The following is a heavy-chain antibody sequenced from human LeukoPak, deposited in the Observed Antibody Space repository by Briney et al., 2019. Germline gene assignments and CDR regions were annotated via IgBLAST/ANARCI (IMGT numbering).Heavy chain of an antibody. D-gene: IGHD1-14*01. CDR2: ISGSDGST. Sequence: GGSLRLSCAASGFTFSSYAMSWVRQAPGKGLEWVSAISGSDGSTYYADSVKGRFTISRDNSKNTLYLQMNSLRAEDTAVYYCARQPTGYPNWFDLWGQGAPVTVSS. CDR1: GFTFSSYA. CDR3: ARQPTGYPNWFDL. J-gene: IGHJ5*02. V-gene: IGHV3-23*01.